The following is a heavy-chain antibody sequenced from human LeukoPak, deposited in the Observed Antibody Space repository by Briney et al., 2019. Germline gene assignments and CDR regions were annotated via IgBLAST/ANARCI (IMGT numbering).Heavy chain of an antibody. CDR2: INSDGSTT. Sequence: GGSLRLSCAASGFTFSRYWMHWVRQAPGKGLVWVSRINSDGSTTTYADSVTGRFTVSRDNAKNTQYLQMNSLRAEDTAVYYCARDPYYDFWSGYRSGWFDPWGQGTLVTVSS. D-gene: IGHD3-3*01. CDR3: ARDPYYDFWSGYRSGWFDP. V-gene: IGHV3-74*01. J-gene: IGHJ5*02. CDR1: GFTFSRYW.